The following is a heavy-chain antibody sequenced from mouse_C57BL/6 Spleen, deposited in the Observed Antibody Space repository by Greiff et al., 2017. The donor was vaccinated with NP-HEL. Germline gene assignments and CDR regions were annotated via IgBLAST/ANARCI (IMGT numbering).Heavy chain of an antibody. CDR3: ARSGLRRWYYAMYY. J-gene: IGHJ4*01. Sequence: EVQLQQSGPELVKPGASVKIPCKASGYTFTDYNMDWVKQSHGKSLEWIGDINPNNGGTIYNQKFKGKATLTVDKSSSTAYMELRSLTSEDTAVYYCARSGLRRWYYAMYYWGQGTSVTVSS. D-gene: IGHD2-12*01. CDR1: GYTFTDYN. V-gene: IGHV1-18*01. CDR2: INPNNGGT.